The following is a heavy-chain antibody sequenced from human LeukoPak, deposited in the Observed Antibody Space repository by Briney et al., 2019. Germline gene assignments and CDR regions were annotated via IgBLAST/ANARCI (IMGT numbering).Heavy chain of an antibody. Sequence: RSGGSLRLSCAASGFTVSSNYMSWVRQAPGKGLEWVSVIYSGGSTYYADSVKGRFTISRDNSKNTLYLQMNSLRAEDTAVYYCARDPSSTIAAADTLNDYWGQGTLVTVSS. CDR3: ARDPSSTIAAADTLNDY. CDR1: GFTVSSNY. J-gene: IGHJ4*02. D-gene: IGHD6-13*01. V-gene: IGHV3-66*01. CDR2: IYSGGST.